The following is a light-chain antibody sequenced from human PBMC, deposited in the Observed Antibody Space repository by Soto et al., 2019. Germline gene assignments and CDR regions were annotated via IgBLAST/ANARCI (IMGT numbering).Light chain of an antibody. CDR2: DAS. V-gene: IGKV3-11*01. CDR1: QSVSSY. CDR3: QQRSNWRT. J-gene: IGKJ1*01. Sequence: EIVFTQSPATLSFSPGERATLSCRASQSVSSYLAWYQQKPGQAPRLLIYDASNRATGIPARFSGSGSGTDFTLTISSLEPEDFAVYYCQQRSNWRTFGQGTKV.